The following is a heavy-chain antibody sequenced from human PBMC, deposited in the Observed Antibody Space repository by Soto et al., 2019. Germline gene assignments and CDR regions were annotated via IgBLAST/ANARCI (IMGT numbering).Heavy chain of an antibody. CDR3: ARQPPVGYCSSTSCYGRNWFDP. J-gene: IGHJ5*02. CDR1: GYSFTSYW. V-gene: IGHV5-10-1*01. D-gene: IGHD2-2*01. Sequence: LGESLKISCKGSGYSFTSYWIGWVRQMPGKGLEWMGRIDPSDSYTNYSPSFQGHVTISADKSISTAYLQWSSLKASDTAMYYCARQPPVGYCSSTSCYGRNWFDPWGQGTLVTVSS. CDR2: IDPSDSYT.